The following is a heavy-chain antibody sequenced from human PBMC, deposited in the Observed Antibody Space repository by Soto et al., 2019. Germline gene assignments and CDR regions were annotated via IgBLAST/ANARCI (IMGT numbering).Heavy chain of an antibody. CDR2: IYGSGGT. V-gene: IGHV4-4*07. Sequence: SETLSLTCTVSGGSMFSYYWSWIRQPAGKGLEWIARIYGSGGTNYNPSLKSRVTMSLDTSKNKFSLRLTSVTAADTAVYYCAREGASSYASRHFDNWGPGTLVTVSS. CDR3: AREGASSYASRHFDN. J-gene: IGHJ4*02. D-gene: IGHD3-16*01. CDR1: GGSMFSYY.